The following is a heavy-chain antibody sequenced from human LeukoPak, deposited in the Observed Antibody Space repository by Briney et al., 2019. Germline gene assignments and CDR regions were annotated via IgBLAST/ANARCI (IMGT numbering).Heavy chain of an antibody. CDR1: GGTFSSYA. V-gene: IGHV1-18*01. CDR2: ISTYNAYT. J-gene: IGHJ6*03. CDR3: ARAAYCGGDCYGYYYYYYMDV. D-gene: IGHD2-21*02. Sequence: ASVKVSCKASGGTFSSYAISWVRQAPGQGLEWMGWISTYNAYTNYAQKFQGRVTMTTDTSTSTAYMELRSLRSDDTAVYYCARAAYCGGDCYGYYYYYYMDVWGKGTTVTISS.